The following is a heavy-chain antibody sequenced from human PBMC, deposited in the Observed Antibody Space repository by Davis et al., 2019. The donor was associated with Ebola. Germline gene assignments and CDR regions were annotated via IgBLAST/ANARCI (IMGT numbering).Heavy chain of an antibody. V-gene: IGHV3-23*01. Sequence: GESLKISCAASGFTFSSYAMSWVRQAPGKGLEWVSAISGSGGSTYYADSVKGRFTISRDNSKKTLYLQMNSLRAEDTAVYYCAKDIRARAFGVVLDVWGKGTTDTVSS. CDR1: GFTFSSYA. CDR3: AKDIRARAFGVVLDV. J-gene: IGHJ6*04. CDR2: ISGSGGST. D-gene: IGHD3-3*01.